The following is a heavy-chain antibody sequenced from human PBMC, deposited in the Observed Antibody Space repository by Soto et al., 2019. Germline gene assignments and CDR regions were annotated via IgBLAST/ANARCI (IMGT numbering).Heavy chain of an antibody. CDR2: INHSGST. D-gene: IGHD1-26*01. J-gene: IGHJ3*02. V-gene: IGHV4-34*01. Sequence: QVQLQQWGAGLLKPSETLSLTCAVYGGSFSGYYWSWIRQPPGKGLEWIGEINHSGSTNYNPSLTXRXTIAVATSKHQFSLKLSSVTAADTAVYYCARGSGRIWGQGTMVTVSS. CDR3: ARGSGRI. CDR1: GGSFSGYY.